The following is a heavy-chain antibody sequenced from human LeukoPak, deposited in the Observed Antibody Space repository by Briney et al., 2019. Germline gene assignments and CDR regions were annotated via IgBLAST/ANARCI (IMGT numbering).Heavy chain of an antibody. J-gene: IGHJ3*02. D-gene: IGHD3-22*01. Sequence: SGALSLPSSVAGGSISSSSYYWGWIRPPPGKRLEGVGIIYYSGSTYYDPSLKSRVTISVDKSKNQFCLKLSSVTAADTAVYYCARDLNYYDSSGYYPCAAFVIWGQGTMVTVSS. CDR1: GGSISSSSYY. CDR2: IYYSGST. CDR3: ARDLNYYDSSGYYPCAAFVI. V-gene: IGHV4-39*07.